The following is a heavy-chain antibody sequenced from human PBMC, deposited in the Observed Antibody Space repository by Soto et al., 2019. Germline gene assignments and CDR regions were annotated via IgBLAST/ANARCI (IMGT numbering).Heavy chain of an antibody. Sequence: QVQLQESGPGLVKPSQTLSLTCTVSGGSISSGGYYWSWIRQHPGKGLEWIGYIYYSGSTYYNPSLKSRVTISVDTSNNQFSLKLSSVTAADTAVYYCASAPPISPRIWSGYSSWFDPWGQGTLVTVSS. V-gene: IGHV4-31*03. CDR2: IYYSGST. CDR3: ASAPPISPRIWSGYSSWFDP. CDR1: GGSISSGGYY. D-gene: IGHD3-3*01. J-gene: IGHJ5*02.